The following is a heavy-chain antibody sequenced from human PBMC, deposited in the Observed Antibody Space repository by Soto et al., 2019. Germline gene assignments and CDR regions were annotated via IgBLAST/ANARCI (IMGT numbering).Heavy chain of an antibody. CDR3: ARKSSGYKNWFDP. J-gene: IGHJ5*02. D-gene: IGHD3-22*01. CDR1: GGTFSSYA. V-gene: IGHV1-69*13. CDR2: IIPIFGTA. Sequence: SVKVSCKASGGTFSSYAISWVRQAPGQGLEWMGGIIPIFGTANYAQKFQGRVTITADESTSTAYMELSSLRSEDTAVDYCARKSSGYKNWFDPWGQGTLVTVSS.